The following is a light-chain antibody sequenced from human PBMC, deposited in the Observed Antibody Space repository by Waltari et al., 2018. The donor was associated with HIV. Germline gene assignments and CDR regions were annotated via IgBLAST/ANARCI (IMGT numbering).Light chain of an antibody. Sequence: IRMTHSPSSLSASLGHRVTITCQARQDITNLLNWYQQKPGAAPKLLLYDASILEVGVSSRFSGTGSGTTFRLTITSLQSEDVGTYYCQQYGNVPPITFGQWTRVEI. V-gene: IGKV1-33*01. CDR3: QQYGNVPPIT. CDR2: DAS. J-gene: IGKJ5*01. CDR1: QDITNL.